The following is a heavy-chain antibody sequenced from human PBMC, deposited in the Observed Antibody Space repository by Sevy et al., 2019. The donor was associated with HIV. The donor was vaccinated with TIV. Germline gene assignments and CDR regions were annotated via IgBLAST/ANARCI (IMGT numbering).Heavy chain of an antibody. CDR2: INPNSGGT. Sequence: ASVKVSCKASGCTFTGYYMHWVRQAPGQGLEWMGWINPNSGGTNYALKFQGRVTMTRDTSISTAYMELSRLRSDDTAVYYCASYSGSYYSYYYGMDVWGQGTTVTVSS. V-gene: IGHV1-2*02. D-gene: IGHD1-26*01. CDR1: GCTFTGYY. J-gene: IGHJ6*02. CDR3: ASYSGSYYSYYYGMDV.